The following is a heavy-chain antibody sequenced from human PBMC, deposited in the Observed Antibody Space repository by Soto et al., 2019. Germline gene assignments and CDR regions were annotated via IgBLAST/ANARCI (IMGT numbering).Heavy chain of an antibody. CDR1: GFTFSSYG. V-gene: IGHV3-33*01. CDR3: ARDSGIGELGYYYYYGMDV. D-gene: IGHD3-10*01. CDR2: IWDDGSNK. J-gene: IGHJ6*02. Sequence: GGSLRLSCAASGFTFSSYGMHWVRQAPGKGLEWVAVIWDDGSNKYYADSVKGRFTISRDNSKNTLYLQMNSLRAEDTAVYYCARDSGIGELGYYYYYGMDVWGQGTTVTVSS.